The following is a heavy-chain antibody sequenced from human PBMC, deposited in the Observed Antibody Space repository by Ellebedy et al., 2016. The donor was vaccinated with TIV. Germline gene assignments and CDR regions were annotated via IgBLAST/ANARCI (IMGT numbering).Heavy chain of an antibody. V-gene: IGHV1-2*02. CDR3: ARDFNWFDP. J-gene: IGHJ5*02. CDR2: INPNSGGT. Sequence: AASVKVSCKASGYTFSNYYIHWVRQAPGQGLEWMGWINPNSGGTNYAQKFRGRVTMTRDTTITTAYMELSGVRSDDTAVYYCARDFNWFDPWGQGTQVTVSS. CDR1: GYTFSNYY.